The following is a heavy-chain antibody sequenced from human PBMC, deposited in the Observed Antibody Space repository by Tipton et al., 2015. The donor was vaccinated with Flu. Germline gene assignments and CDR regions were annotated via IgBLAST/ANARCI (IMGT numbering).Heavy chain of an antibody. CDR1: YNSLNTFS. CDR2: ISYSGIT. J-gene: IGHJ4*02. D-gene: IGHD6-6*01. V-gene: IGHV4-59*08. Sequence: LRLSCTVSYNSLNTFSWAWIRQPPGKGLEWIGSISYSGITDYNPSLKRRVTMSRDTSKNQFSLKIISVTAADTAVYFCARASNSISSLPFDAWGQGTLVTVSS. CDR3: ARASNSISSLPFDA.